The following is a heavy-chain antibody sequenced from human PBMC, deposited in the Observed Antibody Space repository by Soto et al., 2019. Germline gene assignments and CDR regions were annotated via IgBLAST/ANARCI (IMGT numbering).Heavy chain of an antibody. CDR1: GYTFTSYD. Sequence: QVQLVQSGAEVKKPGASVKVSCKASGYTFTSYDINWVRQATGQGLEWMGWMNPNSGNTGYAQKFQGRVTMTGTTSISTAYMELSSLRSEDTAVYYCARGAWGYCSGGSCYRWFDPWGQGTLVTVSS. D-gene: IGHD2-15*01. V-gene: IGHV1-8*01. CDR3: ARGAWGYCSGGSCYRWFDP. CDR2: MNPNSGNT. J-gene: IGHJ5*02.